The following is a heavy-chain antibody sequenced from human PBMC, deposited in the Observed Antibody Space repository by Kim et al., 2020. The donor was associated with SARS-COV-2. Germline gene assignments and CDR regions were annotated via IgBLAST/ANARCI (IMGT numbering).Heavy chain of an antibody. D-gene: IGHD3-10*01. CDR1: GFTFNNYG. J-gene: IGHJ3*01. CDR2: ISYDGSKK. V-gene: IGHV3-30*18. Sequence: GGSLRLSCAASGFTFNNYGMHWVRQAPGKGLEWVAVISYDGSKKYYADFVEGRFTISRDYLKNTLYLEMNSLRPEDTGVYYCAKARVLFWFGQFKGDAFDVWGQGTMVTVSS. CDR3: AKARVLFWFGQFKGDAFDV.